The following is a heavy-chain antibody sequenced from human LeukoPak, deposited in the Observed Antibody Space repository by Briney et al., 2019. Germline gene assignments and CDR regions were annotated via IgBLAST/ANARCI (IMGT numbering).Heavy chain of an antibody. D-gene: IGHD4/OR15-4a*01. J-gene: IGHJ6*03. CDR3: AKNRGANYYNYYMDV. V-gene: IGHV3-23*01. Sequence: GGSLRLSCAASGFTFSTYAMSWVRQAPGKGLEWLSTIGGGGRDTFYADSVKGRFTVSRDNSKNTLYLQMSSLRAEDAAVYFCAKNRGANYYNYYMDVWGKGTTVTVSS. CDR1: GFTFSTYA. CDR2: IGGGGRDT.